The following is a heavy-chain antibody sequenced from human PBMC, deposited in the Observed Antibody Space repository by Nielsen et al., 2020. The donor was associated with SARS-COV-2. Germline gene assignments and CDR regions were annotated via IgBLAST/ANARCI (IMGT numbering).Heavy chain of an antibody. J-gene: IGHJ4*02. Sequence: GESLKISCAASGFTFSGSAMHWVRQASGKGLEWVGRIRSKANSYATAYAASVKGRFTISRDDSKNTAYPQMNSLKTEDTAVYYCTRLGSSSWYWGQGTLVTVSS. V-gene: IGHV3-73*01. CDR2: IRSKANSYAT. CDR1: GFTFSGSA. CDR3: TRLGSSSWY. D-gene: IGHD6-13*01.